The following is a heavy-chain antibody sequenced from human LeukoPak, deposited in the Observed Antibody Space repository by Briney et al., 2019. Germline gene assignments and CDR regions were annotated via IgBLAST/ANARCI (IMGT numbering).Heavy chain of an antibody. J-gene: IGHJ4*02. CDR2: ISGSGGTT. CDR3: AKDDYSDYSPDY. CDR1: GFTFSSYA. Sequence: PGGSLRLSCAASGFTFSSYAMSWVRQAPGKGLEWVSVISGSGGTTYYADSVKGRFTISRDKSKNTWYLQMNSLRADDTAVYYRAKDDYSDYSPDYWGQGTLVTVSS. V-gene: IGHV3-23*01. D-gene: IGHD4-11*01.